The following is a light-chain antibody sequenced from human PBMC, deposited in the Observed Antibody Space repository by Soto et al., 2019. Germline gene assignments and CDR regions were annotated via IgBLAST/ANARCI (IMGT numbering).Light chain of an antibody. CDR1: QSISSW. J-gene: IGKJ1*01. CDR2: DAS. Sequence: NQSPATLSASVGARVTLTCRASQSISSWLAWYQQKPGKAPKLLIYDASSLESGVPSRFSGSGSGTEFTLTISSLQPDDFATYFCQLYYSYSRTFGQVTKVDIK. V-gene: IGKV1-5*01. CDR3: QLYYSYSRT.